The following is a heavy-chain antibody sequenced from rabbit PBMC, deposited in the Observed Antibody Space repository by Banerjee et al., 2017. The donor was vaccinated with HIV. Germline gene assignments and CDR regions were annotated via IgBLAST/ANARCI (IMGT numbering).Heavy chain of an antibody. CDR2: IYVGSSGST. CDR1: GFSFSNKYV. D-gene: IGHD2-1*01. CDR3: TRTTMTMVINL. V-gene: IGHV1S40*01. Sequence: QSLQESGGGLFQPGGSLALTCKASGFSFSNKYVMCWVRQAPGKGLEWIACIYVGSSGSTYYASWAKGRFTISKTSSTTVTLQMTSLTAADTATYFCTRTTMTMVINLWGQGTLVTVS. J-gene: IGHJ4*01.